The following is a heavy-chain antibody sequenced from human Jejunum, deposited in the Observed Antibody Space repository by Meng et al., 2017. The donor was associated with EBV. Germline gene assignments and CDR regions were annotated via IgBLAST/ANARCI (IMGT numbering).Heavy chain of an antibody. Sequence: VEVVESGGGLVSARGSLRISCAAAGFTFSNSAMRWVRQAPGKGLEWVSVITGSSGTTYYADSVKGRFTISRDTSKNTLYLQMNGLRAEDTAIYYCAKLTDYWGQGTLVTVSS. CDR2: ITGSSGTT. CDR3: AKLTDY. D-gene: IGHD4/OR15-4a*01. J-gene: IGHJ4*02. CDR1: GFTFSNSA. V-gene: IGHV3-23*04.